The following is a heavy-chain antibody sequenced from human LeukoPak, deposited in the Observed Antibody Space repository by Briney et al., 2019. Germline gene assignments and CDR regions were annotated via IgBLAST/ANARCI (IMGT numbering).Heavy chain of an antibody. D-gene: IGHD1-26*01. CDR1: GGSFSGYY. CDR2: INHSGST. J-gene: IGHJ4*02. Sequence: KPSETLSLTCAVYGGSFSGYYWSWIRQPPGKGLEWIGEINHSGSTNYNPSLKSRVTISVDTSKNQFSLKLSSVTAADTAVYYCASDMDNLIVGATNDYWGQGTLVTVSS. CDR3: ASDMDNLIVGATNDY. V-gene: IGHV4-34*01.